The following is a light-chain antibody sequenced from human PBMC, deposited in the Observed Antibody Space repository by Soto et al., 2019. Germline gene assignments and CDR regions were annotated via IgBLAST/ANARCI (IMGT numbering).Light chain of an antibody. CDR1: SSNIGSNY. CDR2: RNS. Sequence: QSVLTQPPSASGTPGQRVTISCSGGSSNIGSNYVYWYQQLPGTVPQLLIYRNSERPSGVPDRFSGSKSGTSASLAISGLRSEDESDYYCAAWDDSLSGVVFGGGTQLTVL. J-gene: IGLJ2*01. V-gene: IGLV1-47*01. CDR3: AAWDDSLSGVV.